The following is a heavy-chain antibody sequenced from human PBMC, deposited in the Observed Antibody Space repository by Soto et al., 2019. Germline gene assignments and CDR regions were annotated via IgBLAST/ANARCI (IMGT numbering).Heavy chain of an antibody. J-gene: IGHJ4*02. CDR1: GFIFSSYS. D-gene: IGHD3-9*01. V-gene: IGHV3-21*01. CDR3: ARAPDILTGSEY. CDR2: ISSNNYYI. Sequence: PGGSLRLSCAASGFIFSSYSMNWVRQAPGKGLEWVSSISSNNYYIYYADSVKGRFTISRDNAKNSLYLQMSSLRAEDTAVYYCARAPDILTGSEYWGQGTLVTVSS.